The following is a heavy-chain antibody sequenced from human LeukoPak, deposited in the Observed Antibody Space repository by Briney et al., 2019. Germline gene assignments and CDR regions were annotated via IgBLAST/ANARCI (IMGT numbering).Heavy chain of an antibody. Sequence: PSETLSLTCTVSGGSISSGGYYWSWIRQPAGKGLEWIGRIYTSGSTNYNPSLKSRVTMSVDTSKNQFSLKLSSVTAADTAVYYCARDGSPADYWGQGTLVTVSS. CDR2: IYTSGST. CDR1: GGSISSGGYY. D-gene: IGHD2-15*01. J-gene: IGHJ4*02. CDR3: ARDGSPADY. V-gene: IGHV4-61*02.